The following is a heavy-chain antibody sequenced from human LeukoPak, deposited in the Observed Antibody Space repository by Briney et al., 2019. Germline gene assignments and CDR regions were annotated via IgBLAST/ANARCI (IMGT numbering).Heavy chain of an antibody. D-gene: IGHD3-3*01. CDR1: GFTFSSYW. Sequence: PGGSLRLSCAASGFTFSSYWMSWVRQAPGKGLEWVSVIYSGGSTYYSDSVKGRFTISRDSSRNRLFLQMNSLRAEDRAVYHCARDGIGFGSGAFDIWGQGTMVTVSS. J-gene: IGHJ3*02. CDR2: IYSGGST. CDR3: ARDGIGFGSGAFDI. V-gene: IGHV3-53*01.